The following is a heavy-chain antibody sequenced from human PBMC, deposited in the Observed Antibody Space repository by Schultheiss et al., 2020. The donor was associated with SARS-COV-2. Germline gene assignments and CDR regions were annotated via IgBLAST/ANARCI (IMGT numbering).Heavy chain of an antibody. Sequence: GGSLRLSCAASGFTFSSYAMHWVRQAPGKGLEWVSAISGSGGSTYYADSVKGRFTISRDNSKNTLYLQMNSLRAEDTAIYYCARGSLSNYYYGMDVWGQGTTVTVSS. V-gene: IGHV3-23*01. D-gene: IGHD2/OR15-2a*01. J-gene: IGHJ6*02. CDR3: ARGSLSNYYYGMDV. CDR1: GFTFSSYA. CDR2: ISGSGGST.